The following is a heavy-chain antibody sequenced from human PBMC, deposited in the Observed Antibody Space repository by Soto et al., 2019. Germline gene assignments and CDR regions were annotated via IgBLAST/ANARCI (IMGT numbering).Heavy chain of an antibody. CDR1: VGRFYNYL. CDR3: VREISFTGILQSLPCDF. CDR2: IIPVLGVP. J-gene: IGHJ4*01. Sequence: SSVKVSRKAAVGRFYNYLFSCMRQTPVKGLEWMGRIIPVLGVPSYAEKFQGRVTIFAHKSTTTVYMDLSNLRSEDTAIYYCVREISFTGILQSLPCDFWGHGTLVTVS. V-gene: IGHV1-69*04.